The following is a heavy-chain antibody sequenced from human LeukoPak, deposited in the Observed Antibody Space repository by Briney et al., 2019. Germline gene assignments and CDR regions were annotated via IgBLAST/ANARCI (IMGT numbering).Heavy chain of an antibody. D-gene: IGHD3-22*01. CDR1: GGSISSYY. J-gene: IGHJ4*02. Sequence: SETLSLTCTVSGGSISSYYWSWIRQPPGKGLEWIGYIYYSGSTNYNPSLKSRVTISVDTSKNQFSLKLSSVTAADTAVYYCARGSDYYDSSGYHFDYWGQGTLVTVSS. CDR2: IYYSGST. CDR3: ARGSDYYDSSGYHFDY. V-gene: IGHV4-59*08.